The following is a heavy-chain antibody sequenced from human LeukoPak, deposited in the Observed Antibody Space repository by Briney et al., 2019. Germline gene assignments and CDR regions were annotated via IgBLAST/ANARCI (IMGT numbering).Heavy chain of an antibody. V-gene: IGHV1-18*01. CDR2: ISAYNGNT. Sequence: GASVKVSCKASGYTFTSYGISWVRQAPGQGLEWMGWISAYNGNTNYAQKLQGRATMTTDTSTSTAYMELRSLRSDDTAVYYCARNLGYCSGGSCYAHYYYGMDVWGQGTTVTVSS. J-gene: IGHJ6*02. CDR1: GYTFTSYG. D-gene: IGHD2-15*01. CDR3: ARNLGYCSGGSCYAHYYYGMDV.